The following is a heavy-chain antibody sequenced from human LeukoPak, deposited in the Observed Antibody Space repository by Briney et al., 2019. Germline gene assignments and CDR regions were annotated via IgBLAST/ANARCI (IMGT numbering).Heavy chain of an antibody. CDR1: GRTFSIYA. V-gene: IGHV1-69*13. J-gene: IGHJ5*02. CDR2: IIPIFGTA. Sequence: SVTFSCKASGRTFSIYAISWVRQAPGQGLEWMGGIIPIFGTANYAQKFQGRVTITADESTSTAYMELSSLRSEDTAVYYCATVNRVAYPTPQNWFDPWGQGTLVTVSS. CDR3: ATVNRVAYPTPQNWFDP. D-gene: IGHD1-14*01.